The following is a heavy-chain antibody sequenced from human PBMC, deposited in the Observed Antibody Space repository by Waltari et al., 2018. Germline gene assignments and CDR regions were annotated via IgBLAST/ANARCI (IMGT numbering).Heavy chain of an antibody. CDR2: ISSNGKTI. V-gene: IGHV3-48*02. CDR3: ARNRYESWLMDY. Sequence: VQLVESGGGLVHPGGSLSLSCSASGFPFSNFDMSWVRQAPGKGLEGVSKISSNGKTIFYADSVKGRFTISIDNARNSLDLQMNSMRDEDTAVYCCARNRYESWLMDYWGQGTPVTVSS. CDR1: GFPFSNFD. D-gene: IGHD3-22*01. J-gene: IGHJ4*02.